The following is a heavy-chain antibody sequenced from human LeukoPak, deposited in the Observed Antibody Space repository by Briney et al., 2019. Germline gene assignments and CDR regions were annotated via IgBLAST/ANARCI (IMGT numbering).Heavy chain of an antibody. CDR3: ANGGQTVVIGDDAFDI. CDR2: IIPIFGTA. J-gene: IGHJ3*02. Sequence: SVKVSCKASGGTFSSYAISWVRQAPGQGLEWMGGIIPIFGTANYAQKFQGRVTITTDESTSTAYMELSSLRSEDTAVYYCANGGQTVVIGDDAFDIWGQGTMVTVSS. D-gene: IGHD4-23*01. V-gene: IGHV1-69*05. CDR1: GGTFSSYA.